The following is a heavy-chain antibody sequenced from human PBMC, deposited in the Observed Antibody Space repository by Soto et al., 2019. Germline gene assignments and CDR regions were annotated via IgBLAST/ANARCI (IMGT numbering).Heavy chain of an antibody. V-gene: IGHV1-8*01. CDR1: GYSFTAYD. Sequence: QVQLVQSGAEVKRPGASVKVSCKASGYSFTAYDINWGRQAPGQGLEWMGWMNPNSGNTVYSQKCQGSITMTGETSITADYMELRCLRSGDTAVYFCARGLVRMSGDYNSDSRTYKNWFDPWGPGTLVTVSS. CDR3: ARGLVRMSGDYNSDSRTYKNWFDP. J-gene: IGHJ5*02. D-gene: IGHD3-22*01. CDR2: MNPNSGNT.